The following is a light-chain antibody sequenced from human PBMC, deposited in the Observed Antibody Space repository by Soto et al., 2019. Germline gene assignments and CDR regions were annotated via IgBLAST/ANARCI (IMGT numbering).Light chain of an antibody. Sequence: QSALTQPPSASGSPGQSVAISCTGTSSDVGGYNYVSWYQQHPGKAPKLLIYGNSNRPSGVPDRFSGSKSGTSASLAITGLQAEDEADYYCQSYDSSLGVFGGGTKLTVL. CDR1: SSDVGGYNY. V-gene: IGLV2-8*01. J-gene: IGLJ3*02. CDR2: GNS. CDR3: QSYDSSLGV.